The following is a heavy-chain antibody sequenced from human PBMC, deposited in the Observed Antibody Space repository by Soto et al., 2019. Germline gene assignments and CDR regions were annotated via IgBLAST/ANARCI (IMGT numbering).Heavy chain of an antibody. J-gene: IGHJ2*01. V-gene: IGHV3-53*04. CDR3: ARGVRYCSGTSCAEGGYFDL. CDR2: IYSGGST. D-gene: IGHD2-2*01. CDR1: GFTVSSNY. Sequence: EVQLVESGGGLVQPGGSLRLSCAASGFTVSSNYMSWVRQAPGKGLEWVSVIYSGGSTYYADSVKGRFTISRHNSKNTLYLQMNSLRAEDTAVYYCARGVRYCSGTSCAEGGYFDLWGRGTLVTVSS.